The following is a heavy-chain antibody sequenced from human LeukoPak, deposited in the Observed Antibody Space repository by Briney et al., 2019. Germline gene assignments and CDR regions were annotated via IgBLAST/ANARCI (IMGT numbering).Heavy chain of an antibody. Sequence: GGSLSLSCAASGFTFRNYWMYWVRQAPGKGLVWVSRFKNDGSKTNYADSVKGRFTISRDNSKNTLYLQMNSLRAEDTAVYYCARLTVIKYYFDYWGRGTLVTVSS. D-gene: IGHD4-11*01. J-gene: IGHJ4*02. CDR2: FKNDGSKT. CDR1: GFTFRNYW. CDR3: ARLTVIKYYFDY. V-gene: IGHV3-74*01.